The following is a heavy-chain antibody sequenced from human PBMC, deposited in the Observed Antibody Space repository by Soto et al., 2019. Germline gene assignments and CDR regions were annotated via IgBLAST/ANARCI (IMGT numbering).Heavy chain of an antibody. D-gene: IGHD2-21*02. V-gene: IGHV1-2*04. CDR3: ARGAYCGGDCFVAPTLPHDAFDI. CDR2: FNPNSGGT. CDR1: GYTFTGYY. J-gene: IGHJ3*02. Sequence: ASVKVSCKASGYTFTGYYMHWVRQAPGQGLEWMGWFNPNSGGTNYAQKFHGWVTMTRDTSISTAYMELCRLRSDDTAVYYCARGAYCGGDCFVAPTLPHDAFDIWGQGTMVTVSS.